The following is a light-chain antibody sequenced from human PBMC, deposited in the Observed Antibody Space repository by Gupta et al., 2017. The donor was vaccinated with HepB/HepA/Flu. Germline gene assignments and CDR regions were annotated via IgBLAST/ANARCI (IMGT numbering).Light chain of an antibody. J-gene: IGKJ5*01. CDR2: GTS. Sequence: EIVSTPSLGTRSLSPGESDTLPCRAGQSVTGRYLAWYQQKPGQAPRLLMYGTSSRATGIPDRFSGSGSGTDFTLTISRLEPEDFAMYYCQQYITSPVTFGQGTRVEIK. CDR3: QQYITSPVT. CDR1: QSVTGRY. V-gene: IGKV3-20*01.